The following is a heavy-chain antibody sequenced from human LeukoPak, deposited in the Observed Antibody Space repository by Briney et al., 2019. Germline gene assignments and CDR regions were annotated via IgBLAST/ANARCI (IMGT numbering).Heavy chain of an antibody. CDR1: GFTFSSYE. V-gene: IGHV3-48*03. CDR3: ARTVHPLITIFGVVIPQYYYYYYGMDV. D-gene: IGHD3-3*01. J-gene: IGHJ6*02. Sequence: PGGSLRLSCAASGFTFSSYEMNWVRQAPGKGLEWVSYISSSGSTIYYADSVKGRFTISRDNAKNSLYLQMNSLRAEDTAVYYCARTVHPLITIFGVVIPQYYYYYYGMDVWGQGTTVTVSS. CDR2: ISSSGSTI.